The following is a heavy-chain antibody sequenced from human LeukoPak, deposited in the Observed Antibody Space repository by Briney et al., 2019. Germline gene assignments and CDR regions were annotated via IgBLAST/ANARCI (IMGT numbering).Heavy chain of an antibody. CDR3: ARVPVDTAMVNFDY. D-gene: IGHD5-18*01. Sequence: SETLSLTCAVYGGSFSGYYWSWIRQPPGKGLEWIGEINHSGSTNYNPSLKSRVTISVDTSKNQFSLKLSSVTAADTAVYYCARVPVDTAMVNFDYRGQGTLVTVSS. V-gene: IGHV4-34*01. CDR2: INHSGST. J-gene: IGHJ4*02. CDR1: GGSFSGYY.